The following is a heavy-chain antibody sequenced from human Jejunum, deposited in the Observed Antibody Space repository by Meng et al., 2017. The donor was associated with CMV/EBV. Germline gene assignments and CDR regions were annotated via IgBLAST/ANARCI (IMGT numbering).Heavy chain of an antibody. Sequence: FTFSIYEMNWVRQAPGKGLEWVSYISSSGTTIYYADSVKGRFTVSRDNAKNSLSLQMNSLRAEDTAVYYCARVEDFGSAHYGMDVWGQGTAVTVSS. CDR3: ARVEDFGSAHYGMDV. V-gene: IGHV3-48*03. CDR1: FTFSIYE. D-gene: IGHD3-3*01. J-gene: IGHJ6*02. CDR2: ISSSGTTI.